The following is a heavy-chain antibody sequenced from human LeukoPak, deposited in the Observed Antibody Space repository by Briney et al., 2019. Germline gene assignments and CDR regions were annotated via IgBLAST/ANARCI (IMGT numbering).Heavy chain of an antibody. CDR2: ISSSGSTI. V-gene: IGHV3-11*01. Sequence: GGSLRLSCAASGFTFSDYYMSWIRQAPGKGLEWVSYISSSGSTIYYADSVKGRFTISRDNAKNSLYLQMNSLRAEDTAVYYCARYCSSTSCYVELGRGYYGDHYGMDVWGQGTTVTVSS. CDR3: ARYCSSTSCYVELGRGYYGDHYGMDV. D-gene: IGHD2-2*01. CDR1: GFTFSDYY. J-gene: IGHJ6*02.